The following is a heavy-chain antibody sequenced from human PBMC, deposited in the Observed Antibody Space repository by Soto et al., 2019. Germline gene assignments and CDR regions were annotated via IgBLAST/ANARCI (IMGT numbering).Heavy chain of an antibody. V-gene: IGHV3-21*01. D-gene: IGHD6-13*01. CDR3: TRDASRDSSARGWFDP. Sequence: GGSLRLSCAASGFTFRSFIMNWVRQAPGKGLEWVSTISSNSAYIYYTDALRGRFTISRDNAKNSLHLQMNSLRAEDTAAYYCTRDASRDSSARGWFDPWGPGTLVTVSS. CDR2: ISSNSAYI. CDR1: GFTFRSFI. J-gene: IGHJ5*02.